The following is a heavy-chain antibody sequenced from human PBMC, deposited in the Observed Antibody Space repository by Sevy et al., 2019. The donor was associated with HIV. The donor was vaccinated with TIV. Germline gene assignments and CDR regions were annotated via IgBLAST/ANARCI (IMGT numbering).Heavy chain of an antibody. CDR3: AIRGTVTTGPMDYFDY. D-gene: IGHD4-4*01. J-gene: IGHJ4*02. CDR1: GDSISSGGYY. V-gene: IGHV4-31*03. CDR2: IYYSGST. Sequence: SETLSLTCTVSGDSISSGGYYWSWIRQHPGKGLEWIGYIYYSGSTYYNPSLKSRVTISVDTSKNQFSLKLSSVTAADTAVYYCAIRGTVTTGPMDYFDYWGQGTLVTVS.